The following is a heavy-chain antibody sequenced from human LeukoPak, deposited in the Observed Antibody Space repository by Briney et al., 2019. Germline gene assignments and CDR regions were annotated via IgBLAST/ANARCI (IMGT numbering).Heavy chain of an antibody. CDR3: ARDPGGAYSSSWYLDY. CDR1: GYTFTNFG. V-gene: IGHV1-18*01. CDR2: ISGGNGNT. Sequence: ASVKVSCKTSGYTFTNFGIGWVRQAPGQGLEWMGWISGGNGNTDYPQTLQDRFTMTTDTSTSTAYMELRSLRSDDTAVYYCARDPGGAYSSSWYLDYWGQGTLVTVSS. D-gene: IGHD6-13*01. J-gene: IGHJ4*02.